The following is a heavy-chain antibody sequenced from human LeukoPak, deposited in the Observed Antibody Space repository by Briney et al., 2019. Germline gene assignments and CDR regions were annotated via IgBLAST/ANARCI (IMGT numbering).Heavy chain of an antibody. CDR2: IYPGDSDT. CDR1: GYSFTSYW. Sequence: PGESLKISCKGSGYSFTSYWIGWVRQMPGKGLEWMGIIYPGDSDTRYSPSFQGQVTISADKSISTAYLQWSSLKASDTAMYYCARLTVRGYYDSSGHPSDAFDIWGQGTMVTVSS. V-gene: IGHV5-51*01. J-gene: IGHJ3*02. CDR3: ARLTVRGYYDSSGHPSDAFDI. D-gene: IGHD3-22*01.